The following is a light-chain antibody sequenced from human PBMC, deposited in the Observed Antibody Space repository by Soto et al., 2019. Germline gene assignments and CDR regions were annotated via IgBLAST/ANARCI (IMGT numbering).Light chain of an antibody. CDR2: MSS. Sequence: DTVMTQSPFSLPVTPGEPASISCRSSQSLLHSNGYKYLDWYLQKPGQSPQLLIYMSSNRASGVPGRFSGSGSGTDFTLKISRVEAEDVGVYYCMQALRTPYTFWQVIRLEIK. V-gene: IGKV2-28*01. J-gene: IGKJ5*01. CDR3: MQALRTPYT. CDR1: QSLLHSNGYKY.